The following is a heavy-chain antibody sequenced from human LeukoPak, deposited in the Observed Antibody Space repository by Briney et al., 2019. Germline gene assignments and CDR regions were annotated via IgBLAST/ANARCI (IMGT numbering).Heavy chain of an antibody. J-gene: IGHJ5*02. V-gene: IGHV3-21*01. CDR3: VRDQGGERWFDP. CDR1: GFTFGSYA. Sequence: GGSLRLSCAASGFTFGSYAMTWVRQTPGKGLEWVSSISSGSSFIYYADSVKGRFTIARDNAKNSLYLQMNSLRPEDTAIYYCVRDQGGERWFDPWGQGTLVTVSS. CDR2: ISSGSSFI. D-gene: IGHD3-16*01.